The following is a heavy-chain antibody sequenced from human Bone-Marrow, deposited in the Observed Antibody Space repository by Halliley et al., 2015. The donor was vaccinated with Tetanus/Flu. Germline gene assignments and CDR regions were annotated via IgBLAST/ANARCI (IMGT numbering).Heavy chain of an antibody. V-gene: IGHV3-33*01. Sequence: GRNEYYAESVKGRFTISRDTSKNPLYLQMDSLRTEAPAVYYCARDADTTASYWYFDLWGRGTRVTVSS. D-gene: IGHD1-26*01. CDR3: ARDADTTASYWYFDL. CDR2: GRNE. J-gene: IGHJ2*01.